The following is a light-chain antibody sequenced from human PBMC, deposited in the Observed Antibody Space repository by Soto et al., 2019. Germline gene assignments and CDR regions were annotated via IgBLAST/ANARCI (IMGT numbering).Light chain of an antibody. CDR2: EVS. CDR1: TSDVGAYNY. J-gene: IGLJ1*01. V-gene: IGLV2-14*01. Sequence: QSLLTQPASVSGSPGQSITISCTGSTSDVGAYNYVSWYKHHPGQAPQLMIYEVSKRPSGVSNRFSGSKSGNTASLTISGLQADDEGDYYCSSKTSSSSPFVFGTGTKVTVL. CDR3: SSKTSSSSPFV.